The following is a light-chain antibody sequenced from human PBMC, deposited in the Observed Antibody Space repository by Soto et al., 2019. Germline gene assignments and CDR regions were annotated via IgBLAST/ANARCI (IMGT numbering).Light chain of an antibody. CDR1: SGHSSYD. CDR2: IKSDGSH. V-gene: IGLV4-69*01. Sequence: QLVLTQSPSASASLGDSVKLTCTLSSGHSSYDIAWHQQQPDQGPRYLMKIKSDGSHTKGDGVPDRFSGSSSGADRYLTISGLQSEDEADYYCQTWGTGIHVVFGGGTQLTV. J-gene: IGLJ2*01. CDR3: QTWGTGIHVV.